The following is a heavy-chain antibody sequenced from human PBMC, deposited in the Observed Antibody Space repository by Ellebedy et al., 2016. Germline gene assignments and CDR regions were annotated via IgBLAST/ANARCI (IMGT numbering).Heavy chain of an antibody. Sequence: GESLKISCSASGFTFSVYAMHWVRQAPGKGLQYVSTISSNGGSTYYADSVKVRFTISRDNSKNTLYLQMSSLRAEDTALYFCVKDLRYCRDGSCYLGLFDSWGQGTLVTVSS. CDR1: GFTFSVYA. J-gene: IGHJ4*02. CDR3: VKDLRYCRDGSCYLGLFDS. CDR2: ISSNGGST. D-gene: IGHD2-15*01. V-gene: IGHV3-64D*06.